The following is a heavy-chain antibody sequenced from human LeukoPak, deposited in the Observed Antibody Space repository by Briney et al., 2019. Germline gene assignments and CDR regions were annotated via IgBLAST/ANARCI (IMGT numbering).Heavy chain of an antibody. CDR1: GYPFTGYY. V-gene: IGHV1-2*06. Sequence: GASVKVSCKASGYPFTGYYMHWVRQAPGQGLEWMGRINPNSGGTNYAQKFQGRVTMTRDTSISTAYMELSRLRSDDTAVYYCARGGTYDYVWGSYRNDIAPEAFDIWGQGTMVTVSS. J-gene: IGHJ3*02. CDR3: ARGGTYDYVWGSYRNDIAPEAFDI. D-gene: IGHD3-16*02. CDR2: INPNSGGT.